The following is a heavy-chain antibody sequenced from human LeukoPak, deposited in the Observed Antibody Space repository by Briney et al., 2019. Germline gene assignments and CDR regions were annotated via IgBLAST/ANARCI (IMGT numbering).Heavy chain of an antibody. V-gene: IGHV1-46*01. Sequence: ASVTVSCKASGYTFTSYYMHWVRQAPGQGLEWMGIINPSGGSTSYAQKFQGRVTMTRDMSTSTVYMELSSLRSEDTAVYYCATTGVEWELLLHFDYWGQGTLVTVSS. J-gene: IGHJ4*02. CDR2: INPSGGST. CDR1: GYTFTSYY. CDR3: ATTGVEWELLLHFDY. D-gene: IGHD1-26*01.